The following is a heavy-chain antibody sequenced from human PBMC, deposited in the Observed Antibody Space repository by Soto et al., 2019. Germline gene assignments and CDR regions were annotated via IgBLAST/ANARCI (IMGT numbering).Heavy chain of an antibody. CDR1: GFTFSHFA. CDR2: VSGSGGLT. D-gene: IGHD3-3*01. J-gene: IGHJ4*02. Sequence: GGSLRLSCTASGFTFSHFAMAWVRQIPGKGLQWVSGVSGSGGLTYHTESVKGRFTISRDNSKNTLYLQMDDLRADDTATYHCATVPMEWLFSVWGQRPPVTVSS. V-gene: IGHV3-23*01. CDR3: ATVPMEWLFSV.